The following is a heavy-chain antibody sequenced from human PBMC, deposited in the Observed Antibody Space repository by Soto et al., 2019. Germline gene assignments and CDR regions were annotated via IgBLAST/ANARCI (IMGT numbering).Heavy chain of an antibody. CDR2: IYYRGNT. D-gene: IGHD4-17*01. V-gene: IGHV4-39*01. CDR1: GFTFSSYA. Sequence: GSLRLSCAASGFTFSSYAMSWVRQAPGKGLEWIGSIYYRGNTYYNPSLKTRVTISLDKSKSQFSLKLNSVTAADSAVYFCARFPPFLTVITGFDPWGQGTLVTVSS. CDR3: ARFPPFLTVITGFDP. J-gene: IGHJ5*02.